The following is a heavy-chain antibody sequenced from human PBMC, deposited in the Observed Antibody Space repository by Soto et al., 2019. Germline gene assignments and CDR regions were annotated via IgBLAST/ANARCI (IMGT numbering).Heavy chain of an antibody. CDR3: ARSYPNTIFGVVPSRGLDV. CDR2: IHYSGST. CDR1: GVSISSNF. D-gene: IGHD3-3*01. Sequence: SETLSLTCIVSGVSISSNFWSWIRQPPGQGLEWIGYIHYSGSTNFNPSLKNRVIMSVDTSKNQFSLRLSSVTAADTAVYYCARSYPNTIFGVVPSRGLDVWGQGATVTVSS. V-gene: IGHV4-59*01. J-gene: IGHJ6*02.